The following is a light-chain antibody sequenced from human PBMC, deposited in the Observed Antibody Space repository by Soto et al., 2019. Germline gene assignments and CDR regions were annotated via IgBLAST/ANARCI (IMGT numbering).Light chain of an antibody. CDR3: QQSYSTPRT. CDR1: QSVSSSY. V-gene: IGKV3-20*01. J-gene: IGKJ1*01. Sequence: EIVFTQSPGTLSLSPGERATLSCRASQSVSSSYLAWYQQKPGQAPRLVIYGASSRDTGIPDRFSGSGAGTDCTRTISRLEPEDVETDYCQQSYSTPRTFGQGTKVDIK. CDR2: GAS.